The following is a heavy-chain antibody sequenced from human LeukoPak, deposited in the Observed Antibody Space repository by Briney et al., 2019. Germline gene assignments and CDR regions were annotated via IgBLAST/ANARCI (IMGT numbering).Heavy chain of an antibody. CDR1: GGSISSYY. J-gene: IGHJ6*02. V-gene: IGHV4-59*08. D-gene: IGHD5-24*01. CDR2: IYYSGST. Sequence: SETLSLTCTVSGGSISSYYWSWIRQPPGKGLEWIGYIYYSGSTNYNPSLKSRVTISVDTSKNQFPLKLSSVTAADTAVYYCARSASDGYGPLRRYYYYYGMDVWGQGTTVTVSS. CDR3: ARSASDGYGPLRRYYYYYGMDV.